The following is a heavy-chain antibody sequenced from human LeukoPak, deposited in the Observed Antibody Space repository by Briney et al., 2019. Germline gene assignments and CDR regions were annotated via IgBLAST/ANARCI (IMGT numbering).Heavy chain of an antibody. V-gene: IGHV4-34*01. Sequence: NSSGTPSLTCGVFGGSFSGYYWTWLRQPPGKGLEWIGQINHRGSSHYNPSLRSRVTISVDTSKTQFSLKLTSVTAADTAVYYCARDKFCSDTGSCNIGLLDFWGQGALVTVSS. CDR3: ARDKFCSDTGSCNIGLLDF. CDR2: INHRGSS. D-gene: IGHD2-15*01. CDR1: GGSFSGYY. J-gene: IGHJ4*02.